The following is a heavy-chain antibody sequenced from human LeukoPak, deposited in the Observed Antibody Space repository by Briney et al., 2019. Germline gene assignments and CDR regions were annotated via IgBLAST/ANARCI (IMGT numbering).Heavy chain of an antibody. D-gene: IGHD1-7*01. Sequence: PGGSLRLSCTASGFIFNKYAMSRVRQAPGKGLEWVSAIDSSATRTYYADSVKGRFTISRDNSKNTLYLQMSSLRADDTAVYYCAKDETLWAGTYYFEHWGQGTLVTVSS. J-gene: IGHJ4*02. V-gene: IGHV3-23*01. CDR3: AKDETLWAGTYYFEH. CDR2: IDSSATRT. CDR1: GFIFNKYA.